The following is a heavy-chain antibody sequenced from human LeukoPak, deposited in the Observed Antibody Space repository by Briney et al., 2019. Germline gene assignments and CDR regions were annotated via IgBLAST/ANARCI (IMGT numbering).Heavy chain of an antibody. D-gene: IGHD2-15*01. J-gene: IGHJ4*02. CDR1: GYAFTNYG. CDR2: ISAYNGNT. CDR3: ARDRYCSGGSCYSGRAY. V-gene: IGHV1-18*01. Sequence: GASVKVSCKASGYAFTNYGITWVRQAPGQGLEWMGWISAYNGNTNYAQKLQGRVTMTTDTSTSTAYMELRSLRSDDTAVYYCARDRYCSGGSCYSGRAYWGQGTLVTVSS.